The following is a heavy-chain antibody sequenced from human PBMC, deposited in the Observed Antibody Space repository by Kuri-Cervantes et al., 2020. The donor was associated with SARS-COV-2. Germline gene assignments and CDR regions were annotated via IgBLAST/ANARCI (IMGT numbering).Heavy chain of an antibody. V-gene: IGHV3-43D*03. CDR1: GFTFDDYA. CDR2: ISWDGGST. Sequence: ETLSLTCAASGFTFDDYAMHWVRQAPGKGLEWVSLISWDGGSTYYADSVKGRFTISRDNAKNSLYLQMNSLRAEDTAVYYCARERPLGIAAAGVDYWGQGTLVTVSS. CDR3: ARERPLGIAAAGVDY. D-gene: IGHD6-13*01. J-gene: IGHJ4*02.